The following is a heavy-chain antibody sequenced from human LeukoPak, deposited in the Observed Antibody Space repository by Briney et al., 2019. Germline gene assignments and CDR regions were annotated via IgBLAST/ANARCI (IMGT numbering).Heavy chain of an antibody. V-gene: IGHV1-18*01. D-gene: IGHD6-13*01. J-gene: IGHJ5*02. CDR3: ATFQQQLVLDWFDP. CDR1: GYTFTSYG. CDR2: ISAYNGNT. Sequence: ASVKVSCKASGYTFTSYGISWVRQAPGQGLEWMGWISAYNGNTNYAQKLQGRVTMTTDTSTSTAYMELRSLRSDDTAVYYCATFQQQLVLDWFDPWGQGTLVTVSS.